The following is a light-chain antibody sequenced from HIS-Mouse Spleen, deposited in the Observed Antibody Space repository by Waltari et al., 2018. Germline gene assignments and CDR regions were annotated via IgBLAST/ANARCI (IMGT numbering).Light chain of an antibody. CDR2: LGS. CDR3: MQALQTPFT. CDR1: QSLLHSNGYNY. V-gene: IGKV2-28*01. Sequence: DIVMTQSPLSLPVTPGEPASISCRSSQSLLHSNGYNYLDLYLQKPGQSQQLLIYLGSNRAAGVPDRFSGSGSGTDFTLKISRVEAEDVGVYYCMQALQTPFTFGPGTKVDIK. J-gene: IGKJ3*01.